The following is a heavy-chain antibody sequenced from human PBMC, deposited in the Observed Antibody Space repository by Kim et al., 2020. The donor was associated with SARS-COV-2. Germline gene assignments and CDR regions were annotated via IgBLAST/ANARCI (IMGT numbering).Heavy chain of an antibody. CDR3: ARTSGSYSRWFDP. V-gene: IGHV4-39*07. Sequence: SETLSLTCTVSGGSISSNNYYWGWIRQPPGEGLEWIGSIYYSGSTYYNPSLKSRVTISVDTSKNQFSLRLSSVTAADTAVYYCARTSGSYSRWFDPWGQGTLVTVSS. J-gene: IGHJ5*02. CDR2: IYYSGST. CDR1: GGSISSNNYY. D-gene: IGHD3-10*01.